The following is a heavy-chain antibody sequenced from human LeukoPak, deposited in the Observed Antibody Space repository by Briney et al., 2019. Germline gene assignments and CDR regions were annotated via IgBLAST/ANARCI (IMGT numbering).Heavy chain of an antibody. CDR3: ASLDCSSTSCYGDDAFDI. CDR1: TFTFSSNS. Sequence: WGSLTLYCAGSTFTFSSNSRKWHRPAQGMGLMWFSSASSSSSNIYYADSVKGPFTISRDNAKNSLYLQMNSLRAEDTAVYYCASLDCSSTSCYGDDAFDIWGQGTMVTVSS. D-gene: IGHD2-2*01. V-gene: IGHV3-21*01. J-gene: IGHJ3*02. CDR2: ASSSSSNI.